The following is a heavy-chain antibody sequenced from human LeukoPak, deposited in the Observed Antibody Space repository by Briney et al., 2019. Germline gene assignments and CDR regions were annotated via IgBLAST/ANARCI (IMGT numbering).Heavy chain of an antibody. CDR3: AKATGYLL. CDR1: GFTISSYG. J-gene: IGHJ4*02. Sequence: GGSLRLSCAASGFTISSYGMSWVRQAPGKGLEWVSTISNSDDSTYYADSVKGRFTISRDNSENTLFLRMNSLRAEDTAVYYCAKATGYLLWGQGTLVTVSS. V-gene: IGHV3-23*01. D-gene: IGHD1-14*01. CDR2: ISNSDDST.